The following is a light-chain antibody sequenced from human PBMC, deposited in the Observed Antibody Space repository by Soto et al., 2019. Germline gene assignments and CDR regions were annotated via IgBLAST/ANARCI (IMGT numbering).Light chain of an antibody. Sequence: EIVLTQSPGTLSLSPGERATLSCRASQSVSSSSYLAWYQQKPGQAPRLLIYGASSRATGIPDRFSGSGSATDFTLTISRLEPEDFAAYYCRQYGSSPSYTFGQGTKLEIK. V-gene: IGKV3-20*01. CDR2: GAS. J-gene: IGKJ2*01. CDR3: RQYGSSPSYT. CDR1: QSVSSSSY.